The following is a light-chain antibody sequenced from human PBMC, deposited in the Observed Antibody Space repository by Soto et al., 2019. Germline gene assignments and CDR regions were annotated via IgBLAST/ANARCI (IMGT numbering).Light chain of an antibody. J-gene: IGLJ1*01. CDR3: YSYRGYYTRV. V-gene: IGLV2-14*01. CDR1: SXDVGGYNF. CDR2: EVS. Sequence: QSVLAQPASVSGSPGQSITISCTGTSXDVGGYNFVSWYQQHPGRAPKLLIYEVSRRPSGVSNRFSGSKSGDTASLTISGLQAEGEADYYCYSYRGYYTRVFGTGTKVTV.